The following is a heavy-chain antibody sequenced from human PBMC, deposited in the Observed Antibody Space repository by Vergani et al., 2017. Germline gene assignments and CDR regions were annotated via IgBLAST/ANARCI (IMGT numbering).Heavy chain of an antibody. CDR1: GFTFSSHG. J-gene: IGHJ4*02. V-gene: IGHV3-33*01. CDR2: IWYDGSNK. CDR3: GRGSYNYN. Sequence: QVQLVESEGGVVQPGRSLTLSCVASGFTFSSHGMHWVRQAPGKGIEWVAVIWYDGSNKYYGDSVKGRFTISRDNSKNTLYLQINSLRVEDTAVYYCGRGSYNYNWGQGTLVTVSS. D-gene: IGHD1-1*01.